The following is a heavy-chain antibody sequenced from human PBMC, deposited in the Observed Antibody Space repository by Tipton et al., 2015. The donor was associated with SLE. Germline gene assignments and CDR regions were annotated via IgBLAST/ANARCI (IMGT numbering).Heavy chain of an antibody. CDR3: ASESYSSGRFDY. CDR2: IYHSGCT. CDR1: GGSISNYY. J-gene: IGHJ4*02. V-gene: IGHV4-59*01. D-gene: IGHD6-19*01. Sequence: TLSLTCTVSGGSISNYYWSWIRQPPGKGLEWIGYIYHSGCTNYNPSLNSRVTISVDTSKNRFPLRLSSVTAADTAIYYCASESYSSGRFDYWGQGTLVTVSS.